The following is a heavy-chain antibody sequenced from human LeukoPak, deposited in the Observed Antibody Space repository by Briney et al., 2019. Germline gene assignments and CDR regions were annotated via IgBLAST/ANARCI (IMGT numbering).Heavy chain of an antibody. CDR3: ARDGDSSGYYVNFDY. D-gene: IGHD3-22*01. J-gene: IGHJ4*02. CDR1: GFTFSSYR. CDR2: INGDGSST. V-gene: IGHV3-74*01. Sequence: GGSLRLSCAASGFTFSSYRMHWVRQVPGKGLVWVSRINGDGSSTSYADSVKGRFTISRDNAKNTLYLQMNGLRAEDTAVYYCARDGDSSGYYVNFDYWGQGTLVTVSS.